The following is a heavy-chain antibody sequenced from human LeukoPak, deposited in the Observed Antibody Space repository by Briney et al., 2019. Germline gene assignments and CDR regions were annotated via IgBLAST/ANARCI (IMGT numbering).Heavy chain of an antibody. D-gene: IGHD2-2*01. Sequence: GGSLRLSCAASGFTVSSNYMSWVRQAPGKGLEWVSVIYSGGSTYYADSVKGRFTISRDNSKNTLYLQMNSLRAEDTAVYYCAREGRSSTSCYDLVAFDIWGQGTMVTVSS. J-gene: IGHJ3*02. V-gene: IGHV3-66*02. CDR1: GFTVSSNY. CDR3: AREGRSSTSCYDLVAFDI. CDR2: IYSGGST.